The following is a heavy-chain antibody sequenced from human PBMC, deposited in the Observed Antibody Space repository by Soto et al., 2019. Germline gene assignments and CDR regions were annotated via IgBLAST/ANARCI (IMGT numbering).Heavy chain of an antibody. CDR3: ARAGVGATSAFDI. V-gene: IGHV1-2*04. D-gene: IGHD1-26*01. CDR1: GYTFTGYY. CDR2: INPNSGGT. Sequence: ASVKGSCKAAGYTFTGYYMHWVRQAPGQGLEWMGWINPNSGGTNYAQKFQGWVTMTRDTSISTAYMELSRLRSDDTAVYYCARAGVGATSAFDISGQATMVTVSS. J-gene: IGHJ3*02.